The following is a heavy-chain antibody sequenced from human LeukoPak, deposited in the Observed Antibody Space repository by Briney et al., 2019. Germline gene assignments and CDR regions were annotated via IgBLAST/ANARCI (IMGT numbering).Heavy chain of an antibody. CDR1: GGTFSSYA. CDR3: ARDPSPGIAVAGIPGY. CDR2: IIPILGIA. V-gene: IGHV1-69*04. J-gene: IGHJ4*02. D-gene: IGHD6-19*01. Sequence: SVKVSCKASGGTFSSYAISWVRQAPGQGLEWMGRIIPILGIANYAQKFQGRVTITADKSTSTAYMELSSLRSEDTAVYYCARDPSPGIAVAGIPGYWGQGTLVTVSS.